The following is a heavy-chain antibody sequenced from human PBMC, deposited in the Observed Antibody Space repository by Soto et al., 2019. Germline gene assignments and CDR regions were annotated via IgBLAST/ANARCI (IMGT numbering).Heavy chain of an antibody. Sequence: GASVKVSCKASGGTFSSYAISWVRQAPGQGLEWMGGIIPIFGTANYAQKFQGRVTITADKSTSTAYMELSSLRSEDMAVYYCARAVGYSSSSGRWFDPWGQGTLVTVSS. CDR2: IIPIFGTA. V-gene: IGHV1-69*06. J-gene: IGHJ5*02. CDR3: ARAVGYSSSSGRWFDP. CDR1: GGTFSSYA. D-gene: IGHD6-6*01.